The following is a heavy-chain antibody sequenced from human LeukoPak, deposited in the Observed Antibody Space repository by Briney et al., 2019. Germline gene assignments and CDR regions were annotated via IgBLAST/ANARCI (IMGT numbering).Heavy chain of an antibody. D-gene: IGHD1-26*01. CDR1: GFTFDDYA. V-gene: IGHV3-9*01. Sequence: GRSLRLSCAASGFTFDDYAMHWVRQAPGKGLEWVSGISWNSGSIGYADSVKGRFTISRDNAKNSLYLQMNSLRAEDTALYYCAKDIKHSGSYDPNDAFDIWGQGTMVTVSS. J-gene: IGHJ3*02. CDR3: AKDIKHSGSYDPNDAFDI. CDR2: ISWNSGSI.